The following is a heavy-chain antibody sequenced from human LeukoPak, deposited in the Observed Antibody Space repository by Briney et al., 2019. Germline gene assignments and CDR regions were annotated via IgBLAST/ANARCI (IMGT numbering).Heavy chain of an antibody. V-gene: IGHV4-39*01. J-gene: IGHJ3*02. CDR1: GGSISSYY. CDR3: ARRVNGDAFDI. CDR2: IYYSGST. Sequence: SETLSLTCTVSGGSISSYYWGWIRQPPGKGLEWIGSIYYSGSTYYNPSLKSRVTISVDTSKNQFSLKLSSVTAADTAVYYCARRVNGDAFDIWGQGTMVTVSS. D-gene: IGHD4-23*01.